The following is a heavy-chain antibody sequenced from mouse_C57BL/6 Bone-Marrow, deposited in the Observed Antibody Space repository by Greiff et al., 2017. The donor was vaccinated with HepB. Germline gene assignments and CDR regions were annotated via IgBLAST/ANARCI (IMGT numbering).Heavy chain of an antibody. V-gene: IGHV1-64*01. D-gene: IGHD2-13*01. CDR3: AGGDPFAY. CDR1: GYTFTSYW. CDR2: IHPNSGSN. J-gene: IGHJ3*01. Sequence: QVQLQQPGAELVKPGASVKLSCKASGYTFTSYWMHWVKQRPGQGLEWIGMIHPNSGSNNYNEKFKSKATLTADTSSSTAYMQLSSLTSDDSAVYYFAGGDPFAYWGQGTLVTVSA.